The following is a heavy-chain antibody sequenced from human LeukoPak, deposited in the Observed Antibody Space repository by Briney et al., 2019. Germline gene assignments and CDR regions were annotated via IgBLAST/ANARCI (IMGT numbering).Heavy chain of an antibody. CDR1: GYSFTSYW. CDR2: IYPGDSDT. D-gene: IGHD3-22*01. Sequence: GESLKISYKGSGYSFTSYWIGWVRQMPGKGLEWMGIIYPGDSDTRYSPSFQGQVIVSADKSISTAYLQWSSLKASDTAMYYCARRLSLGSSGYYLDYWGQGTLVTVSS. CDR3: ARRLSLGSSGYYLDY. J-gene: IGHJ4*02. V-gene: IGHV5-51*01.